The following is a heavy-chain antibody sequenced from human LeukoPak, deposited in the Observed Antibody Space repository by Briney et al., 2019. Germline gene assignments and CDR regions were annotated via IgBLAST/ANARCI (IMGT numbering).Heavy chain of an antibody. CDR1: GFTFSIYW. J-gene: IGHJ4*02. CDR2: ISSEGSST. V-gene: IGHV3-74*01. Sequence: GGSLRLSCAASGFTFSIYWMHWVRQAPGKGLVWVSRISSEGSSTTYADSVKGRSTISRDNAKDTLYLQMNSLRAEDTAVYYCARGENTYIDYWGQGTLVTVSS. D-gene: IGHD3-16*01. CDR3: ARGENTYIDY.